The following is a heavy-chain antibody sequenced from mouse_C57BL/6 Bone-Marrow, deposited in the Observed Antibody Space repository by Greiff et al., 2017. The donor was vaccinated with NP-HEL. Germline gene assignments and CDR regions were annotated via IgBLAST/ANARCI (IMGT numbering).Heavy chain of an antibody. V-gene: IGHV7-3*01. CDR3: ARCNYNAMDY. Sequence: DVKLVESGGGLVQPGGSLSLSCAASGFTFTDYYMSWVRQPPGKALEWLGFIRNKANGYTTEYSASVKGRFTISRDNSQSILYLQMNALRAEDSATYYCARCNYNAMDYWGQGTSVTVSS. CDR2: IRNKANGYTT. J-gene: IGHJ4*01. CDR1: GFTFTDYY.